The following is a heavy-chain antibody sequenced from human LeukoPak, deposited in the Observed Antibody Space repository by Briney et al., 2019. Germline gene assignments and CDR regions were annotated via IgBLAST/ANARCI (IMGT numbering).Heavy chain of an antibody. J-gene: IGHJ5*02. V-gene: IGHV4-59*08. Sequence: SETLSLTCTVSGGSISSYYWSWIRQPPGKGLEWIGYIYYSGSTNNNPSLKSRVTISVDTSKNQFSLKLSSVTAADTAVYYCARHRFRKGTVTTLGWFDPWGQGTLVTVSS. CDR1: GGSISSYY. CDR3: ARHRFRKGTVTTLGWFDP. CDR2: IYYSGST. D-gene: IGHD4-17*01.